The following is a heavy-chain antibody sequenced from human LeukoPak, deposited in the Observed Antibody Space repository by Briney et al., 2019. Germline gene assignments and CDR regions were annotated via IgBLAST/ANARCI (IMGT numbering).Heavy chain of an antibody. V-gene: IGHV4-30-2*01. CDR2: MYHTGNT. D-gene: IGHD2-15*01. J-gene: IGHJ4*02. CDR1: GGSISSYS. CDR3: ASFSGGNPYFDY. Sequence: SETLSLTCTVSGGSISSYSWSWIRQPPGRGLECIGYMYHTGNTYYSPSLKSRVTISVDRSKNQFSLKLNSVTAADTAVYYCASFSGGNPYFDYWGQGALVTVSS.